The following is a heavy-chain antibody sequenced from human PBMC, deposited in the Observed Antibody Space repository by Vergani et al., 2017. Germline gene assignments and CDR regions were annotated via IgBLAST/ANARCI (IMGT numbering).Heavy chain of an antibody. V-gene: IGHV4-61*02. J-gene: IGHJ5*02. CDR2: IYTSGST. CDR3: ARTDYQFGGWFDP. Sequence: QVQLQESGPGLVKPSQTLSLTCTVSGGSISSGSYYWSWIRQPAGKGLEWIGRIYTSGSTNYNPSLKSRVTISVDTSKNQFSLKLSSVTAADTAVYYCARTDYQFGGWFDPWGQGTLVTVSS. D-gene: IGHD3-10*01. CDR1: GGSISSGSYY.